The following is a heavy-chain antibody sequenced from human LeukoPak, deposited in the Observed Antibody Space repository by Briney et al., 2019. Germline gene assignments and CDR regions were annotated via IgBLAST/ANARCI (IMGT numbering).Heavy chain of an antibody. J-gene: IGHJ5*02. D-gene: IGHD6-13*01. CDR2: INPNSGGT. CDR1: GYTFTGYY. V-gene: IGHV1-2*02. CDR3: ARELSAAAGNWFDP. Sequence: ASVKVSCKASGYTFTGYYMHWVRQAPGQGLEWMGWINPNSGGTNCAQKFQGRVTMTRDTSISTAYMELSRLRSDDTAVYYCARELSAAAGNWFDPWGQGTLVTVSS.